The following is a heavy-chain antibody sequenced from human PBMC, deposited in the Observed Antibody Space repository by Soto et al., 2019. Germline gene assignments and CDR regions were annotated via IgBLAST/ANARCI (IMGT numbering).Heavy chain of an antibody. CDR1: GGSFSGYY. CDR3: ARAQQLEVITYYYYGMDV. Sequence: PSETLSLTCAVYGGSFSGYYWSWIRQPPGKGLEWIGEINHSGSTNYNPSLKSRVTITADESTSTAYMELSSLRSEDTAVYYCARAQQLEVITYYYYGMDVWGQGTTVTVSS. J-gene: IGHJ6*02. V-gene: IGHV4-34*01. D-gene: IGHD6-13*01. CDR2: INHSGST.